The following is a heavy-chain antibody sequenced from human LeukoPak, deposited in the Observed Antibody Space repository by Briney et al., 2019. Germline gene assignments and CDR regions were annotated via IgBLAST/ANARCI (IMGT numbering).Heavy chain of an antibody. Sequence: GGSLRLSCAASGFTFSGSAMHWVRQASGKGLEWVGRIRSKANSYATAYAASVKGRFTISRDDSKNTAYLQMNSLKTEDTAVYYCTGKMAVDDYWGQGTLVTVSS. CDR1: GFTFSGSA. CDR3: TGKMAVDDY. J-gene: IGHJ4*02. D-gene: IGHD5-24*01. V-gene: IGHV3-73*01. CDR2: IRSKANSYAT.